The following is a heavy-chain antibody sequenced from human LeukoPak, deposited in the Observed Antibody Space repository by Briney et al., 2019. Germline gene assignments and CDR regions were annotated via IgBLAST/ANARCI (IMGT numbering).Heavy chain of an antibody. J-gene: IGHJ4*02. Sequence: PGGSLRLSCAASGFTYSSYEMNWVRQAPGRGLEWVSYIGNTGRTIYYADSVQGRFTISRDNAKNSLYLQMNSLRAEDTAIYYCVRGDRHFFDFWGQGTLVTVSS. D-gene: IGHD1-14*01. CDR3: VRGDRHFFDF. V-gene: IGHV3-48*03. CDR2: IGNTGRTI. CDR1: GFTYSSYE.